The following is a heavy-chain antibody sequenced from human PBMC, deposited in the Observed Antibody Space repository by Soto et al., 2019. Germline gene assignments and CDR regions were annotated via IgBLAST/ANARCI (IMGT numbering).Heavy chain of an antibody. CDR3: AREIERLLGY. CDR1: GFTFRSYA. CDR2: ISYDGRNK. Sequence: QVQVVESGGGVVQPGRSLRLSCAASGFTFRSYAMHWVRQAPGKGLEWVAVISYDGRNKYYGDSVKGRFTISRDNSKNTLCLQMNSLRAEDTGVYYCAREIERLLGYWGQGTLVTVSS. J-gene: IGHJ4*02. D-gene: IGHD3-3*01. V-gene: IGHV3-30*04.